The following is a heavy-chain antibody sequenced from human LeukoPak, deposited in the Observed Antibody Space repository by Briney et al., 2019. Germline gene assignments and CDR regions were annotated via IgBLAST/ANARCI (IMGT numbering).Heavy chain of an antibody. CDR1: GFTFSSYG. CDR2: ISGSGGST. D-gene: IGHD4-17*01. CDR3: AKDLRYYGDYPLSHGY. Sequence: GGSLRLSCAASGFTFSSYGVSWVRQAPGKGLEWVSAISGSGGSTYYADSVKGRFTISRDNSKNTLYLQMNSLRAEDTAVYYCAKDLRYYGDYPLSHGYWGQGTLVTVSS. V-gene: IGHV3-23*01. J-gene: IGHJ4*02.